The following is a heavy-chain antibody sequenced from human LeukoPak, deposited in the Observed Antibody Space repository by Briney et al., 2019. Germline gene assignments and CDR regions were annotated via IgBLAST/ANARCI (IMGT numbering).Heavy chain of an antibody. CDR3: ARAGLYYDSSGYSHFDY. Sequence: PGGSLRLSCAASGFTFSSYAMHWVRQAPGKGLEWVAVISHDGSNKYYADSVKGRFTISRDNSKNTLYLQMNSLRAEDTAVYYCARAGLYYDSSGYSHFDYWGQGTLVTVSS. CDR2: ISHDGSNK. CDR1: GFTFSSYA. D-gene: IGHD3-22*01. V-gene: IGHV3-30-3*01. J-gene: IGHJ4*02.